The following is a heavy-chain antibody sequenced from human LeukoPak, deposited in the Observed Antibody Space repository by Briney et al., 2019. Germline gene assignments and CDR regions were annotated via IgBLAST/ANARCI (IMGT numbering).Heavy chain of an antibody. J-gene: IGHJ4*02. CDR3: AKDLGPLTYYYDSSGYSGAFDS. CDR2: INSDGSST. V-gene: IGHV3-74*01. Sequence: GGSLRLSCAASGFTFSSYWMHWVRQAPGKGLVWVSRINSDGSSTSYADSVKGRFTISRDNAKTSLYLQMNSLRAEDMAFYYCAKDLGPLTYYYDSSGYSGAFDSWGQGTLVTVSS. D-gene: IGHD3-22*01. CDR1: GFTFSSYW.